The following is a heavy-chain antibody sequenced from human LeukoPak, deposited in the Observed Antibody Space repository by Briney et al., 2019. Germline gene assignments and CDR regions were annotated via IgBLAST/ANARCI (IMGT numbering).Heavy chain of an antibody. CDR1: GFTVSSNY. V-gene: IGHV3-66*01. CDR2: IYSGGST. CDR3: AREESGSYHYY. Sequence: GGSLRLSCAASGFTVSSNYMSWVRQAPGKGLEWVSVIYSGGSTYYADSVKGRFTISRDNSKNTLYLQMNSLRAEDTAVYYCAREESGSYHYYWGQGTLVNVSS. D-gene: IGHD1-26*01. J-gene: IGHJ4*02.